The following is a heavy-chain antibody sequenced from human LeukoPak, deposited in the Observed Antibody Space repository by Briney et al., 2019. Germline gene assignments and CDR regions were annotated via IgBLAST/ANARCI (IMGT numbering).Heavy chain of an antibody. Sequence: GASVKVSCKASGYTFTSYYMHWVRQAPGXXXXWMGIINPSGGSTSYAQKFQGRVTMTRDTSTSTVYMELSSLRSEDTAVYYCARDLYGDYLSYWGQGTLVTVSS. CDR3: ARDLYGDYLSY. CDR2: INPSGGST. J-gene: IGHJ4*02. D-gene: IGHD4-17*01. CDR1: GYTFTSYY. V-gene: IGHV1-46*01.